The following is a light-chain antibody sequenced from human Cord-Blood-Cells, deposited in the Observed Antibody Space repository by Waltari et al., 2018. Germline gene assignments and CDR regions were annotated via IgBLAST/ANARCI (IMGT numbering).Light chain of an antibody. V-gene: IGLV2-11*01. CDR2: DVS. Sequence: QSALTQPRSVSGPPGPSVTISCTGPSSDVGGYNYVSLYQQHPGKAPKLMIYDVSKRPSGVPDRFSGSKSGNTASLTISGLQAEDEADYYCCSYAGSYTHYVFGTGTKVTVL. CDR1: SSDVGGYNY. J-gene: IGLJ1*01. CDR3: CSYAGSYTHYV.